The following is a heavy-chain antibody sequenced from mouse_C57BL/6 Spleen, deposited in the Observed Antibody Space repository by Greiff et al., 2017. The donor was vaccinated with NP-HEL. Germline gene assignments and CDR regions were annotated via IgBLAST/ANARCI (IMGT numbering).Heavy chain of an antibody. CDR2: INSNGGST. Sequence: EVKLMESGGGLVQPGGSLKLSCAASGFTFSSYGMSWVRQTPDKRLELVATINSNGGSTYYPDSVKGRFTISRDNAKNTLYLQMSSLKSEDTAMYYCARMARTINWGQGTTHTVSS. CDR3: ARMARTIN. J-gene: IGHJ2*01. CDR1: GFTFSSYG. V-gene: IGHV5-6-3*01.